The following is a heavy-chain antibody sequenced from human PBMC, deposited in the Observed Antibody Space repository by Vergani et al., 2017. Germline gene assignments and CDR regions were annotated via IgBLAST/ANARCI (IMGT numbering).Heavy chain of an antibody. CDR1: GFTFSSYG. CDR3: ARGLGPRSNWFDP. Sequence: VQLVESGGGVVQPGRSLRLSCAASGFTFSSYGMHWVRQAPGKGLQWVAVIWYDGSNKYYADSVKGRFTISRDNSKTTLYLQMNSLRAEDTAVYYCARGLGPRSNWFDPWGQGTLVTVSS. J-gene: IGHJ5*02. D-gene: IGHD3-10*01. CDR2: IWYDGSNK. V-gene: IGHV3-33*01.